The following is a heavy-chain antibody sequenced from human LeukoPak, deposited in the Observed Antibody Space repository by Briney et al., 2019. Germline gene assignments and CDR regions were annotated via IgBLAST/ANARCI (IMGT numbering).Heavy chain of an antibody. D-gene: IGHD5-12*01. V-gene: IGHV3-7*01. CDR3: ARDRSWVATIMGAYNWFDP. J-gene: IGHJ5*02. CDR2: INQDGSDRSDK. Sequence: GGSLRLSCAASGFTFSRYWMSWVRQAPGKGLEWVAHINQDGSDRSDKYYVDSVKGRFTISRDNAKNSLYLQMNSLRAEDTAVYYCARDRSWVATIMGAYNWFDPWGQGTLVTVSS. CDR1: GFTFSRYW.